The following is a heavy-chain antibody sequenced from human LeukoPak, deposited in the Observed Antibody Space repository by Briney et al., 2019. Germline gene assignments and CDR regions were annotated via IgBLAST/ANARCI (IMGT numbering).Heavy chain of an antibody. CDR2: ISAYNGNT. CDR1: GYTFTSYG. CDR3: AKVPRGYCGWYSDY. V-gene: IGHV1-18*01. J-gene: IGHJ4*02. D-gene: IGHD6-19*01. Sequence: ASVKVSCKASGYTFTSYGISWVRQAPGQGLEWMGWISAYNGNTNYAQKLQGRVTMTTDTSTSTAYMELRSLRSDDTAVYYCAKVPRGYCGWYSDYWGQGTLVTGSS.